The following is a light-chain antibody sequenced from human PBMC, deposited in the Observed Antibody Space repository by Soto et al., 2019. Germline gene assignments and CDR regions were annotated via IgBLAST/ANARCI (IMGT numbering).Light chain of an antibody. CDR3: QQYGSSPPIT. V-gene: IGKV3-20*01. J-gene: IGKJ5*01. CDR2: GAS. CDR1: QSVSSSY. Sequence: ESVLTQSPGTLSLSPVERANISCMASQSVSSSYLAWDQQKPGQAPWLLIYGASSRATGIPDRFSGSGSGTDFTLTISRLEPEDFAVYYCQQYGSSPPITFGQGTRREIK.